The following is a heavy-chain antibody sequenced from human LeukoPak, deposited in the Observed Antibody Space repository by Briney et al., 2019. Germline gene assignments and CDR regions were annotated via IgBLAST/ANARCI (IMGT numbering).Heavy chain of an antibody. Sequence: ASVKVSCKASGYTFTSYYMHWVRQAPGQGLEWMGIINPSGGSTSYAQKFQGSVTMTRDTSTSTVYMELSSLRSEDTAVYYCAREGLWFGESFNWFDPWGQGTLVTVSS. CDR1: GYTFTSYY. CDR3: AREGLWFGESFNWFDP. J-gene: IGHJ5*02. D-gene: IGHD3-10*01. V-gene: IGHV1-46*01. CDR2: INPSGGST.